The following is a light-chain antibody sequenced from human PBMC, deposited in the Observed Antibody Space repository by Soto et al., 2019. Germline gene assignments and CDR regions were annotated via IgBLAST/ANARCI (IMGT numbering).Light chain of an antibody. CDR2: DVS. CDR1: SSDVGGHNY. CDR3: SSYTRGSFV. J-gene: IGLJ1*01. V-gene: IGLV2-14*03. Sequence: QSALTQPASVSGSPGQSITIPCTGTSSDVGGHNYVSWYQQYPGKAPKLILYDVSDRPSGVSSRFSGSRSGNTASLTISGLQAEDEADYHCSSYTRGSFVFGTGTKLTVL.